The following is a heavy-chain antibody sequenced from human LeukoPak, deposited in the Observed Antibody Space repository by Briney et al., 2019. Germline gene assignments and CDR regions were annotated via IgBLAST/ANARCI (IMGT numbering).Heavy chain of an antibody. D-gene: IGHD3-22*01. CDR2: INQDGSQK. CDR3: ARGEYYYDGGY. Sequence: PGGSLRLSCAASGFTFISYWASWVRQAPGKGLEWVANINQDGSQKYYVDSVRGRFTISRDNAKNSLYLQMNSLRVEDTAVYYCARGEYYYDGGYWGQGTLVTVSS. V-gene: IGHV3-7*03. J-gene: IGHJ4*02. CDR1: GFTFISYW.